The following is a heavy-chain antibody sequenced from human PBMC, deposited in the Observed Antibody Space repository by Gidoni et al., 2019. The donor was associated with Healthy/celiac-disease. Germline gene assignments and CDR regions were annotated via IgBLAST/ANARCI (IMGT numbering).Heavy chain of an antibody. CDR1: GFTFSRYG. J-gene: IGHJ4*02. Sequence: VQLVESGGGVVQPGRSLRLSCAASGFTFSRYGRHWVRQAPGKGLEGVAVRWYDGSNKYYADSVKGRFTISRDNSKNTLYLQMNSLRAEDTAVYYCAREDYWGQGTLVTVSS. CDR3: AREDY. V-gene: IGHV3-33*01. CDR2: RWYDGSNK.